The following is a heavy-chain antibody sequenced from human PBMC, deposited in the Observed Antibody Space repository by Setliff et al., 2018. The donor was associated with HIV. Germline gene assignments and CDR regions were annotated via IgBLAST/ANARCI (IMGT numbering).Heavy chain of an antibody. Sequence: SETLSLTCTVSGGSIGSGGYYWSWIRQHPGKGLEWIGYIYYSGSTYYNPSLKSRVTISVDTSKNQFSLKLSSVTAADTAVYYCAREGITMVRVVEVAFDIWGQGTMVTVSS. CDR2: IYYSGST. V-gene: IGHV4-31*03. D-gene: IGHD3-10*01. CDR3: AREGITMVRVVEVAFDI. J-gene: IGHJ3*02. CDR1: GGSIGSGGYY.